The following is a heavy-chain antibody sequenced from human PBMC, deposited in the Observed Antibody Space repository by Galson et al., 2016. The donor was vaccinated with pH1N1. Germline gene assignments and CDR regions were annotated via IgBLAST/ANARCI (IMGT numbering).Heavy chain of an antibody. CDR3: ARPGNDDGDRRGAFDL. CDR1: GFTFNTWH. J-gene: IGHJ3*01. D-gene: IGHD4/OR15-4a*01. Sequence: SLRLSCAASGFTFNTWHMDWVRQAPGEGLEWISFITYTSGTTYYADSVRGRFIVSRDNAKNSLYLQMNSLRAEDTAIYYCARPGNDDGDRRGAFDLWGQGTMVTVSP. V-gene: IGHV3-48*03. CDR2: ITYTSGTT.